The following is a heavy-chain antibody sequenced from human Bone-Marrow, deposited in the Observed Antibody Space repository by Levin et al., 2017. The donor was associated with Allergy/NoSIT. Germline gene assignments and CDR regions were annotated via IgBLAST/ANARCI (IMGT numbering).Heavy chain of an antibody. CDR1: GFTVSSHY. Sequence: PGESLKISCAASGFTVSSHYMSWVRQAPGKGLEWVSVIYSGGSTYYADSVKGRFTISRDNSKNTLYLQMNSLRAEDTAVYYCARAPNRYSSGWSLDYWGQGTLVTVSS. D-gene: IGHD6-19*01. J-gene: IGHJ4*02. CDR3: ARAPNRYSSGWSLDY. V-gene: IGHV3-53*01. CDR2: IYSGGST.